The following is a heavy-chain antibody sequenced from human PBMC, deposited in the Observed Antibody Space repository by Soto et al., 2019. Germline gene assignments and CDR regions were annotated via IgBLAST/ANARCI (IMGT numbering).Heavy chain of an antibody. J-gene: IGHJ6*03. CDR3: ARDNQVEPAAIIYYYMDV. V-gene: IGHV3-21*01. D-gene: IGHD2-2*02. Sequence: EVQLVESGGGLVKPGGSLRLSCAASGFTFSSYSMNWVRQAPGKGLEWVSSISSSSSYIYYADSVKGRFTISRDNAKNSLYLQMNSLRAEDTAVYYCARDNQVEPAAIIYYYMDVWGKGTTVTVSS. CDR1: GFTFSSYS. CDR2: ISSSSSYI.